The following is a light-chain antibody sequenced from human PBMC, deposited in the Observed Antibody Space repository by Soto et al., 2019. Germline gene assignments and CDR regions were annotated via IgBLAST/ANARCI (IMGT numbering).Light chain of an antibody. CDR3: QQYYSTPPT. Sequence: DIVMTHSPDSLAVSLGERATINCKSSQSVLYSSNNENYLAWYQQKPGQPPNLLIYGASTRESGVPDRFSGSGSGTDFTLTISSLQAEDLAIYYCQQYYSTPPTFGQGTKVEIK. CDR2: GAS. V-gene: IGKV4-1*01. J-gene: IGKJ1*01. CDR1: QSVLYSSNNENY.